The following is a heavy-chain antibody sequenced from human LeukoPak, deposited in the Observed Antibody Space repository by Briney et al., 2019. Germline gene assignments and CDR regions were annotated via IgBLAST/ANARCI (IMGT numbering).Heavy chain of an antibody. D-gene: IGHD2-15*01. CDR1: GGTFSSYA. CDR2: IIPIFGTA. CDR3: ARLGYCSGGSCIGAFDI. J-gene: IGHJ3*02. V-gene: IGHV1-69*06. Sequence: GASVKVSCKASGGTFSSYAISWVRQAPGQGLEWMGGIIPIFGTANYAQKFQGRVTITADKSTSTAYMELSSLRSEDTAVYYCARLGYCSGGSCIGAFDIWGQGTMVTVSS.